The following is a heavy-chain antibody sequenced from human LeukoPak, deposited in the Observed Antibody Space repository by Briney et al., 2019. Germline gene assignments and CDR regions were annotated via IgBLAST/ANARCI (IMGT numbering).Heavy chain of an antibody. CDR2: ISSNGGST. V-gene: IGHV3-64*01. Sequence: PGGSLRLSCAASGFTFSNYAMHWVRQAPGKGLEYVSTISSNGGSTYYANSVKGRFTISRDNSKNTPYLQMGSLRAEDMAVYYCARSRGLDLQYYYYMDVWGKGTTVTVSS. J-gene: IGHJ6*03. CDR1: GFTFSNYA. CDR3: ARSRGLDLQYYYYMDV. D-gene: IGHD3-10*01.